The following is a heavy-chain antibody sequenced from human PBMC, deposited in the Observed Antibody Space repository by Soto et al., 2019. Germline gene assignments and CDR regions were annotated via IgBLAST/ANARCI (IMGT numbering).Heavy chain of an antibody. CDR3: ARDQEEDDYGLLGGMDV. V-gene: IGHV3-30-3*01. Sequence: PGGSLRLSCAASGFTFSSYAMHWVRQAPGKGLEWVAVISYDGSNKYYADSVKGRFTISRDNSRNTLYLQMNSLRAEDTAVYYCARDQEEDDYGLLGGMDVWGQGTTVTVSS. J-gene: IGHJ6*02. CDR1: GFTFSSYA. CDR2: ISYDGSNK. D-gene: IGHD4-17*01.